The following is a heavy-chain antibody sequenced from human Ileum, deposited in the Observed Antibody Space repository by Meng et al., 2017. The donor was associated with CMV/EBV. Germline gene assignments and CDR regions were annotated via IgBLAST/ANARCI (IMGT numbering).Heavy chain of an antibody. CDR3: ARRRNWFDS. V-gene: IGHV1-8*01. J-gene: IGHJ5*01. CDR2: VNPNSGKT. Sequence: KVSFKASGYPFINYDIYWVRQATGQGPEWMGWVNPNSGKTGYAQKFQGRLIMSRNSSIDTAYMQLSSLRSDDTAVYYCARRRNWFDSWGQGTLVTVSS. CDR1: GYPFINYD.